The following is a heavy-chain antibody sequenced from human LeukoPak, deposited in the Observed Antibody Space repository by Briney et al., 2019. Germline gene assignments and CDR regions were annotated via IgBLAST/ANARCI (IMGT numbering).Heavy chain of an antibody. D-gene: IGHD6-19*01. J-gene: IGHJ4*02. V-gene: IGHV1-2*02. CDR2: TNPNSGGT. CDR3: ATTYSSGWYWDY. Sequence: VKVSCKASGYTFTGYYMHWVRQAPGQGLEWMGWTNPNSGGTNYAQKFQGRVTMTRDTSISTAYMELTRLTSDDTAVYWCATTYSSGWYWDYWGQGTLITVSS. CDR1: GYTFTGYY.